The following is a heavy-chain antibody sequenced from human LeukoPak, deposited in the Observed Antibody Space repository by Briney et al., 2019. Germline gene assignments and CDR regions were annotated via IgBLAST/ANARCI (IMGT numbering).Heavy chain of an antibody. D-gene: IGHD6-13*01. V-gene: IGHV4-59*11. CDR2: FYYSGST. Sequence: SETLSLTCTVSGFSISSHYWSWIRQTPGKGLEWIGYFYYSGSTNYNPSLKSRVTISGDTSKNQFSLQLSSVTAADTAVYFCARGKSSWSYYYYMDVWDKGTTVTVSS. J-gene: IGHJ6*03. CDR3: ARGKSSWSYYYYMDV. CDR1: GFSISSHY.